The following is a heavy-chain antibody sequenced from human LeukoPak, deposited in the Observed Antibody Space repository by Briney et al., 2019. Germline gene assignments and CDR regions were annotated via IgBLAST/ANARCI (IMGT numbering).Heavy chain of an antibody. Sequence: GGSLRLSRAASGFTFSSYSMNWVRQAPGKGLEWVSSISSSGSHIYYADSVKGRFTISRDNAKNSLYLQMISLRGEDTAVYFCARDQRGYSYGPGGYWGQGTLVTVSS. CDR1: GFTFSSYS. CDR2: ISSSGSHI. CDR3: ARDQRGYSYGPGGY. V-gene: IGHV3-21*01. D-gene: IGHD5-18*01. J-gene: IGHJ4*02.